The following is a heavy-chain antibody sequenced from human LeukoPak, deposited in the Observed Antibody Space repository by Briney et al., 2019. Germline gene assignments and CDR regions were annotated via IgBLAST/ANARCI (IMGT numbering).Heavy chain of an antibody. V-gene: IGHV3-9*01. CDR1: GFTFDDYA. Sequence: GGSLRLSCAASGFTFDDYAMHWVRQAPGKGLEWVSGISWNSGSIGYADSVKGRFTISRDNAKNSLYLQMNSLRAEDTALYYCAKDNYGGGAIRDGMDVWGQGTTVTVSS. D-gene: IGHD2-2*02. J-gene: IGHJ6*02. CDR3: AKDNYGGGAIRDGMDV. CDR2: ISWNSGSI.